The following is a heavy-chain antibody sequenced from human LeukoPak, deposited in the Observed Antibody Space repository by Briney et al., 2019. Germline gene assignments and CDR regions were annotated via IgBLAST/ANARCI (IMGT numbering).Heavy chain of an antibody. V-gene: IGHV4-59*01. D-gene: IGHD3-22*01. Sequence: SETLSLTCTVSGGSISSYYWSWIRQPPGKGLEWIGYIYYSGSTNYNPSLKSRVTISVDTSKNQFSLKLSSVTAADTAVYYCARYYYDSSGYYYHYYYYMDVWGQGTMVTVSS. CDR1: GGSISSYY. CDR3: ARYYYDSSGYYYHYYYYMDV. CDR2: IYYSGST. J-gene: IGHJ6*03.